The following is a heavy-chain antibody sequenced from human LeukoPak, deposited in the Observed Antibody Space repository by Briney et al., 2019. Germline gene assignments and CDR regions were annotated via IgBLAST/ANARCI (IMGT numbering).Heavy chain of an antibody. CDR1: GFTFSNLW. Sequence: GGSLRLSCAASGFTFSNLWMSWVRQAPGEGLKWVANIKQDGSDKYYVDSVKGRFTISRDNAKNSLYLQMNSLRAEDTAIYYCATSTAAAGTDWGQGTLVTVSS. V-gene: IGHV3-7*03. CDR2: IKQDGSDK. J-gene: IGHJ4*02. D-gene: IGHD6-13*01. CDR3: ATSTAAAGTD.